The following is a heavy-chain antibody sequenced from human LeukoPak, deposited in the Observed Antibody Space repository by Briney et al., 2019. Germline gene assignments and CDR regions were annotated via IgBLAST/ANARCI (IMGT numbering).Heavy chain of an antibody. Sequence: GGSLRLSCAASGFTFSTYAMSWVRQAPGKGLEWVSAISGSGGSTYYADSVKGRFTVSRDKSKNTLYLQMNSLRAEDTVVYYCAKHAGHFDYWGQGTLVTVSS. J-gene: IGHJ4*02. CDR1: GFTFSTYA. CDR2: ISGSGGST. V-gene: IGHV3-23*01. CDR3: AKHAGHFDY. D-gene: IGHD6-13*01.